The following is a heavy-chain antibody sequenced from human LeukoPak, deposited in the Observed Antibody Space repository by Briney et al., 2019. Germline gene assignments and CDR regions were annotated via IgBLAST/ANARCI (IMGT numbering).Heavy chain of an antibody. Sequence: SETLSLTCAVSGGSISSSSYYWGWIRQPPGKGLEWIGSIYHSGSTYYNPSLKSRVTISVDTSKNQFSLKLSSVTAADTAVYYCAREREVVAGWVQHWGQGTLVTVSS. CDR2: IYHSGST. J-gene: IGHJ1*01. CDR1: GGSISSSSYY. D-gene: IGHD2-15*01. V-gene: IGHV4-39*07. CDR3: AREREVVAGWVQH.